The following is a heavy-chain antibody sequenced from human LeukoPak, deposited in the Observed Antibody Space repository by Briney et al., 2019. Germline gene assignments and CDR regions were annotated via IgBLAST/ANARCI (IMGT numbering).Heavy chain of an antibody. Sequence: ASVKVSCKASGYTFTSYDISWVRQATGQGLEWMGWMNPNSGNTGYAQKFQGRVTMTRNTSISTAYMELSSLRSEDTAVYYCARTGYCSGGSCPPNWFDPWGQGTLVTVSS. V-gene: IGHV1-8*01. CDR2: MNPNSGNT. CDR3: ARTGYCSGGSCPPNWFDP. J-gene: IGHJ5*02. CDR1: GYTFTSYD. D-gene: IGHD2-15*01.